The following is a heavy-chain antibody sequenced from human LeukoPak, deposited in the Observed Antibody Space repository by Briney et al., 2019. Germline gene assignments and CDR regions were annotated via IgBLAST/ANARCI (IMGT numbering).Heavy chain of an antibody. CDR3: ARGRGYYDAFDI. Sequence: SETLSLTCTASGGSISSYYWSWIRQPPGKGLEWIGYIYYSGSSGSTIYNPSLKSRVTISVDTSTNHFSLKLSSVTAADTAVYYCARGRGYYDAFDIWGQGTMVTVSS. CDR1: GGSISSYY. D-gene: IGHD3-22*01. J-gene: IGHJ3*02. V-gene: IGHV4-59*01. CDR2: IYYSGSSGST.